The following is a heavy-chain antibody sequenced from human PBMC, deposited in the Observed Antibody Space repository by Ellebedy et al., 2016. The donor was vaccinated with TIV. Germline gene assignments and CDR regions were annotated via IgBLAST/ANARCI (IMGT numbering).Heavy chain of an antibody. V-gene: IGHV3-7*01. CDR1: GFSFRSYW. D-gene: IGHD4-17*01. CDR2: IYQDGGVQ. J-gene: IGHJ5*02. Sequence: GGSLKISCAASGFSFRSYWMSWVRQAPGKGLEWVANIYQDGGVQYYVDSVKGRFTISRDNADNSLFLQMNRLRAEDTAVYFCARRGSYGDYAVQINSWFDTWGRGTLVAVSS. CDR3: ARRGSYGDYAVQINSWFDT.